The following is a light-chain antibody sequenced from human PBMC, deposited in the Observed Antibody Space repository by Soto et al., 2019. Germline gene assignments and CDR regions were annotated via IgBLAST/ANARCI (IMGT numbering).Light chain of an antibody. J-gene: IGLJ1*01. CDR1: SSDVGGYNC. CDR2: EVS. Sequence: QSVLTQPASVSGSPGQSISISCTGTSSDVGGYNCVSWYQQHPGRAPKLMIYEVSSRPSGVSNRFSGSKSGNTASLTISGLQAEDEADYYCSSYTSTSTLYVFGSGTKVTVL. CDR3: SSYTSTSTLYV. V-gene: IGLV2-14*01.